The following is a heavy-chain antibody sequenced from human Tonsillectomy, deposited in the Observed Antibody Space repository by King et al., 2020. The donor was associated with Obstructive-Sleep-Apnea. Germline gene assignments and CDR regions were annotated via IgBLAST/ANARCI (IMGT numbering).Heavy chain of an antibody. Sequence: QLVQSGGGVVQPGRSLRLSCAASGFTFSSYAMHWVRQAPGKGLEWVAVISYDGSNKYYADSVKGRFTISRDNSKNTLYLQMNSLRAEDTAVYYCARDPHYYGSGSLFDYWGQGTLVTVSS. CDR1: GFTFSSYA. CDR2: ISYDGSNK. J-gene: IGHJ4*02. CDR3: ARDPHYYGSGSLFDY. D-gene: IGHD3-10*01. V-gene: IGHV3-30*04.